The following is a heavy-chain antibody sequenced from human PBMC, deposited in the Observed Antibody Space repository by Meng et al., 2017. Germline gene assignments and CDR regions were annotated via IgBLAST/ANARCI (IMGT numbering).Heavy chain of an antibody. Sequence: GESLKISCAASGFTFSSYAMSWVRQAPGKGLEWVSAISGSGGSTYYADSVKGRFTISRDNSKNTLYLQMNSLRAEDTAVYYCAIRGAAVAGTLYDYWGQGTLVTVSS. CDR1: GFTFSSYA. J-gene: IGHJ4*02. CDR2: ISGSGGST. CDR3: AIRGAAVAGTLYDY. D-gene: IGHD6-19*01. V-gene: IGHV3-23*01.